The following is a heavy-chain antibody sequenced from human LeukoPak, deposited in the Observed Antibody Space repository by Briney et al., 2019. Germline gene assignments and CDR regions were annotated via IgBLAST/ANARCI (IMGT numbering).Heavy chain of an antibody. CDR1: GFSFSSYA. CDR2: IGGGPGNT. CDR3: AKGKGPTANWYFDV. V-gene: IGHV3-23*01. D-gene: IGHD2-21*02. Sequence: LAGGSLRLSCVASGFSFSSYAMSWVRQAPGKGLEWVSVIGGGPGNTYYTDSVKGRFTISRDNSKNTLYLHLNSLRAEDTAVYYCAKGKGPTANWYFDVWGRGTLVTVSS. J-gene: IGHJ2*01.